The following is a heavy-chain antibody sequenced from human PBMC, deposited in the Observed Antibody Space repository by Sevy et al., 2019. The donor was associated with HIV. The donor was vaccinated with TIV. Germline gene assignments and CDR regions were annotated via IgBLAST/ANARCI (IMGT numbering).Heavy chain of an antibody. J-gene: IGHJ4*02. CDR3: VRHDGGTPEYFDY. CDR2: IYYTGST. Sequence: SETLSLTCTVSGGSISSNSYYWGWIRQPPGKGLEWIGSIYYTGSTYYNPSVKSRVTISVDTSKNQFSLKLSSVTAADTAVYYCVRHDGGTPEYFDYLGQGTLVTVSS. D-gene: IGHD2-15*01. CDR1: GGSISSNSYY. V-gene: IGHV4-39*01.